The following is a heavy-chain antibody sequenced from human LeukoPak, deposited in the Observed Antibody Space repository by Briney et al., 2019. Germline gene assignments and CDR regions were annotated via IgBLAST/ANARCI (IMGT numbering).Heavy chain of an antibody. CDR2: IVVGSGNT. V-gene: IGHV1-58*01. D-gene: IGHD2-2*01. CDR1: GFTFTSSA. J-gene: IGHJ5*02. CDR3: AADRVVVVPAPFDP. Sequence: SVKVSCKASGFTFTSSAVQWVRQARGQRLEWIGWIVVGSGNTNYAQKFQERVTITRDMSTSTAYMELSSLRFEDTAVYYCAADRVVVVPAPFDPWGQGTLVTVSS.